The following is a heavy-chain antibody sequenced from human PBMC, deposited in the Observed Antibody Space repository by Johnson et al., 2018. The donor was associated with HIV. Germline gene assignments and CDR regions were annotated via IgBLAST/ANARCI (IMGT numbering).Heavy chain of an antibody. CDR2: IYRAGST. CDR3: ARDGTETGPDDAFDI. CDR1: GFSISSNY. V-gene: IGHV3-66*01. Sequence: VQLVESGGGLVQPGGSLRLSCAASGFSISSNYMSWIRQAPGKGLEWVSVIYRAGSTYYADSVQDRVTIARDISKNTIYLQMNSLRAEDTAMYYCARDGTETGPDDAFDIWGQGTMVTVSS. J-gene: IGHJ3*02. D-gene: IGHD1-1*01.